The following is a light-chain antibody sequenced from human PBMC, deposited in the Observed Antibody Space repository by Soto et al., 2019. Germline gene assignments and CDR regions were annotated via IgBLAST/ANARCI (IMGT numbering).Light chain of an antibody. CDR1: NIGSKR. CDR3: QVWDSSSDHPV. CDR2: YDS. V-gene: IGLV3-21*04. Sequence: SYELTQPPSVSVAPGQTARITCGGNNIGSKRVHWYQQRPGQAPVLVISYDSDRPSGIPERFSGSNSGNTATLTISGVEAGDEADYYCQVWDSSSDHPVFGGGTMLTVL. J-gene: IGLJ3*02.